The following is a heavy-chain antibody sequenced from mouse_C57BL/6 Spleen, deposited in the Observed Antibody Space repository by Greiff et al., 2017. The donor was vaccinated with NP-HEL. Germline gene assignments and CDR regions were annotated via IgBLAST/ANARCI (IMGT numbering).Heavy chain of an antibody. CDR1: GYTFTSYW. CDR3: ARGQIRLRAWFAY. D-gene: IGHD3-2*02. Sequence: QVQLQQPGTELVKPGASVKLSCKASGYTFTSYWMHWVKQRPGQGLEWIGNINPSNGGTNYNEKFNSKATLTVDKSSSTAYMQLSSLTSEDSAVYDCARGQIRLRAWFAYWGQGTLVTVSA. V-gene: IGHV1-53*01. CDR2: INPSNGGT. J-gene: IGHJ3*01.